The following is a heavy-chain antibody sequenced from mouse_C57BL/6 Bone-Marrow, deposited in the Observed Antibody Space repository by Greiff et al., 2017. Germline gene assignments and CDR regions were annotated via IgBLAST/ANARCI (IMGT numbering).Heavy chain of an antibody. J-gene: IGHJ3*01. D-gene: IGHD1-1*01. CDR1: GFTFSSYA. CDR3: ARVRTYYGSSYPAWFAY. CDR2: ISDGGSYT. V-gene: IGHV5-4*03. Sequence: EVKVVESGGGLVKPGGSLKLSCAASGFTFSSYAMSWVRQTPEKRLEWVATISDGGSYTYYPDNVKGRFTISRDNAKNNLYLQMSHLKSEDTAMYYCARVRTYYGSSYPAWFAYWGQGTLVTVSA.